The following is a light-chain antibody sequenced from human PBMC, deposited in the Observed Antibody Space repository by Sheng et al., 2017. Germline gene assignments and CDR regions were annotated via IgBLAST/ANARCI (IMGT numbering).Light chain of an antibody. Sequence: QLTQSPSSLSASVGDRVTITCRASHTISSYLVWYQQQPGKAPKLLIYAASTLQSGVPSRFSGSGSGTDFTLTISSLEPEDFATYYCQQYNTYPYTFGQGTKVEI. CDR1: HTISSY. CDR2: AAS. V-gene: IGKV1-9*01. J-gene: IGKJ2*01. CDR3: QQYNTYPYT.